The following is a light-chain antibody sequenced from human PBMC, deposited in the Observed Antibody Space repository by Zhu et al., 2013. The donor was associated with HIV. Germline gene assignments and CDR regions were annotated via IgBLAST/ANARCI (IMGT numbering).Light chain of an antibody. J-gene: IGKJ2*01. CDR2: SSS. Sequence: EIVLTQSPGTLSLSSGERATLSCRASQSVASYCFAWYQQKPGQAPSLLIYSSSIRATGIPDRFSGSGSGTDFTLTISRLEPEDFAIYSCQQYYNWPHTFGQGTNLEF. CDR3: QQYYNWPHT. CDR1: QSVASYC. V-gene: IGKV3-20*01.